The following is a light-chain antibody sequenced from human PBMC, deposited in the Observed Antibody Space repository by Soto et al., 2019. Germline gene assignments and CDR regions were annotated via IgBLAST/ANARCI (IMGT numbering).Light chain of an antibody. CDR1: TSNIGSNY. Sequence: QSVLTQPPSVSAAPGQKVTTSCSGSTSNIGSNYVSWYQHLPGTAPKLLIYDNNKRPSGIPDRFSGSRSATSATLGITGLQTGDEADYYCGTWDSSLSAVVFGGGTKLTVL. CDR2: DNN. J-gene: IGLJ3*02. V-gene: IGLV1-51*01. CDR3: GTWDSSLSAVV.